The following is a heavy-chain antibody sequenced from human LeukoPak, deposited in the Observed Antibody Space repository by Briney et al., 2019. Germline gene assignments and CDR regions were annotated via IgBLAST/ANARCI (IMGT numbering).Heavy chain of an antibody. J-gene: IGHJ6*03. D-gene: IGHD1-1*01. Sequence: SETLSLTCTVSGGSISSYYWSWIRQPPGKGLEWFGYIYDSGATNYNPSLKSRVTISVDTSKNQFSLKLSSVTAADTAVYFCARVSWFPGTSYYYMDVWGKGTTVTVSS. CDR3: ARVSWFPGTSYYYMDV. CDR1: GGSISSYY. CDR2: IYDSGAT. V-gene: IGHV4-59*01.